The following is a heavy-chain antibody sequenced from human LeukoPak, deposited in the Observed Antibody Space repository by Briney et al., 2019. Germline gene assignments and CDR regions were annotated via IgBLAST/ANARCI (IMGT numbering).Heavy chain of an antibody. D-gene: IGHD5-18*01. CDR1: GGSISSYY. Sequence: SETLSLTCTVSGGSISSYYWSWIRQPPGKGLEWIGYIYYSGSTNYNPSLKSRVTISVDTSKNQFSLKLSSVTAADTAVYCCASVRGYSYNYWGQGTLVTVSS. J-gene: IGHJ4*02. CDR2: IYYSGST. V-gene: IGHV4-59*01. CDR3: ASVRGYSYNY.